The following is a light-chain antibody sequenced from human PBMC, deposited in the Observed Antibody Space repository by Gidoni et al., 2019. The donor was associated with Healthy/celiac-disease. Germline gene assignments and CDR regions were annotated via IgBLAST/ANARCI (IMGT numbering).Light chain of an antibody. J-gene: IGKJ3*01. V-gene: IGKV3-20*01. CDR2: CAS. CDR3: QQYAGA. CDR1: QSVSSSY. Sequence: EIVLTQSPGTLSLSPGERATLSCRASQSVSSSYLAWYQQKPGQAPRLLIYCASSRATGIPDRFSGRGSGTDFTLTISRLEPEDFAVYYCQQYAGAFXPXTKVDIK.